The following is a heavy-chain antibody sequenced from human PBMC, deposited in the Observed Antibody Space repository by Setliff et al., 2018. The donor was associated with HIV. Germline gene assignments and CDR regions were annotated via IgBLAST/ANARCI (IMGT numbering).Heavy chain of an antibody. CDR1: VGSISSYY. J-gene: IGHJ4*02. V-gene: IGHV4-4*08. CDR3: TIPAPSLAHN. Sequence: SETLSLTCTVSVGSISSYYWSWIRQPAGKGLEWIGYIYTTGSTNYNPSLTSRVTISVDTSNNQISLKLTSVTAADTAVYYCTIPAPSLAHNWGRGTQVTVSS. CDR2: IYTTGST.